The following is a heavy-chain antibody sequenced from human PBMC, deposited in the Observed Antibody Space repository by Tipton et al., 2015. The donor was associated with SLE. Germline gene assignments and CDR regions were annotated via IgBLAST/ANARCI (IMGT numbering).Heavy chain of an antibody. CDR1: GFTFSSYW. CDR3: AREAYSGSYFDY. V-gene: IGHV3-7*01. Sequence: SLRLSCAASGFTFSSYWMSWVRQAPGKGLEWVANIKQDGSEKYYVDSEKGRFTISRDNAKNSLYLQMNSLRAEDTAVYYCAREAYSGSYFDYWGQGTLVTVSS. J-gene: IGHJ4*02. D-gene: IGHD1-26*01. CDR2: IKQDGSEK.